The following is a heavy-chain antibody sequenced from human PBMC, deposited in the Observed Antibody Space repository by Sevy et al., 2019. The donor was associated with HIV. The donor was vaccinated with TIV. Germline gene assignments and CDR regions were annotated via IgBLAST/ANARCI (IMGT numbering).Heavy chain of an antibody. CDR2: IKSKTDGGTT. V-gene: IGHV3-15*01. D-gene: IGHD2-21*01. CDR3: TTDPLRGLQPDFDY. J-gene: IGHJ4*02. CDR1: GFTFSNAW. Sequence: GGSLRLSCAASGFTFSNAWMSWVRQAPGKGLEWVGRIKSKTDGGTTDYAAPVKGRFTISRDDSKNTLYLQMNSLKTEVTAVYYCTTDPLRGLQPDFDYWGQGTLVTVSS.